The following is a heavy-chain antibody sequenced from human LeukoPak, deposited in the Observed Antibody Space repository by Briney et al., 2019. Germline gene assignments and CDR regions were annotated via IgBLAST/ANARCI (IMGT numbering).Heavy chain of an antibody. J-gene: IGHJ5*02. CDR2: IYHSGST. CDR3: ARGEVVVVPAAIRFDP. D-gene: IGHD2-2*01. CDR1: GYSISSGYY. Sequence: KPSETLSLTCAVSGYSISSGYYWGWIRQPPGKELEWIGSIYHSGSTYYNPSLKSRVTISVDTSKNQFSLKLSSVTAADTAVYYCARGEVVVVPAAIRFDPWGQGTLVTVSS. V-gene: IGHV4-38-2*01.